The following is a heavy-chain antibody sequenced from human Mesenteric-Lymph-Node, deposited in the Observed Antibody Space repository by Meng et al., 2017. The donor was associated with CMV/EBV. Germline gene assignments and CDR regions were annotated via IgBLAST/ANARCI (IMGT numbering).Heavy chain of an antibody. V-gene: IGHV1-46*01. CDR2: INPSGGST. CDR3: ARVRPPSSDIVVVPAAGVLLDY. CDR1: GYTFTSYY. D-gene: IGHD2-2*01. Sequence: ASVKVSCKASGYTFTSYYMHWVRQAPGQGLEWMGIINPSGGSTSYAQKFQGRVTITADKSTSTAYMELSSLRSEDTAVYYCARVRPPSSDIVVVPAAGVLLDYWGQGTLVTVSS. J-gene: IGHJ4*02.